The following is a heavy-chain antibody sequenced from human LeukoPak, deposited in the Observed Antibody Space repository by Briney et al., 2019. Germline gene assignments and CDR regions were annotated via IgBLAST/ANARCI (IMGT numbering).Heavy chain of an antibody. CDR3: ARGGLWFGIPFGAFDI. D-gene: IGHD3-10*01. J-gene: IGHJ3*02. V-gene: IGHV4-34*01. CDR2: INHSGST. CDR1: GGSFSGYY. Sequence: SETLSLTCAVYGGSFSGYYWSWIRQPPGKGLEWIGEINHSGSTNYNPSLKSRVTISVDTSKNQFSLKLSSVTAADTAVYYCARGGLWFGIPFGAFDIWGQGTMVTVSS.